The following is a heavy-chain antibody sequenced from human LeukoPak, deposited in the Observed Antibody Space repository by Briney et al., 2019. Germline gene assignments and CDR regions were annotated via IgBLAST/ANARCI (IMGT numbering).Heavy chain of an antibody. CDR2: IGGSSSSI. CDR3: ARELEEGFDY. Sequence: GGSLRLSCAASGFTFSSYGMHWVRQAPGKGLEWVSSIGGSSSSIYYADSVKGRFTISRDNAKNSLYLLMNSLRAEDTAVYYCARELEEGFDYWGQGTLVTVSS. D-gene: IGHD1-1*01. CDR1: GFTFSSYG. J-gene: IGHJ4*02. V-gene: IGHV3-21*01.